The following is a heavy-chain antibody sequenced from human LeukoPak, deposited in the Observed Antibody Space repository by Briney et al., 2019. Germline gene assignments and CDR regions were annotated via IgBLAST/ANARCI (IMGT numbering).Heavy chain of an antibody. J-gene: IGHJ4*02. CDR2: IHHNWSA. CDR3: VTLVDGAASTRDKFDQ. Sequence: SETLSLNCTVSGGSISFTSDGVYDWDWIRQAPGKGLEWICNIHHNWSAYYNPTLQSRVSLFVEVSKNQFSLKVTSVTAADTGVYYCVTLVDGAASTRDKFDQWGRRTPVTVSS. CDR1: GGSISFTSDGVYD. V-gene: IGHV4-39*01. D-gene: IGHD6-13*01.